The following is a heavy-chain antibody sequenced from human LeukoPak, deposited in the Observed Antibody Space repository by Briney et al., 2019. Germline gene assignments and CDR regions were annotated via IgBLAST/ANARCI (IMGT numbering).Heavy chain of an antibody. CDR2: ISYDGSNK. Sequence: GRSLRLSCAASGFTFSSYAMHWVRQAPGKGLEWVAVISYDGSNKYYADSVKGRFTISRDNSKNTLYLQMNSLRAEDTAVYYCARDIGSSGSFGYFDYWGQGTLVTVSS. CDR1: GFTFSSYA. V-gene: IGHV3-30-3*01. CDR3: ARDIGSSGSFGYFDY. J-gene: IGHJ4*02. D-gene: IGHD1-26*01.